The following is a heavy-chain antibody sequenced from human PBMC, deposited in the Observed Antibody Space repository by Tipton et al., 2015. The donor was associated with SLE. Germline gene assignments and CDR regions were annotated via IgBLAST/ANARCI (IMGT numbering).Heavy chain of an antibody. J-gene: IGHJ6*02. D-gene: IGHD3-16*01. CDR1: GGSISSSSYY. V-gene: IGHV4-39*01. Sequence: LRLSCTVSGGSISSSSYYWGWIRQPPGRGLEWIGSISYSEDTYSNPSLKSRVTISVDTSKNHFSLKLSSVTAADTAVYYCARQRSTNGWGGDYYYGMDVWGQGTTVTVSS. CDR3: ARQRSTNGWGGDYYYGMDV. CDR2: ISYSEDT.